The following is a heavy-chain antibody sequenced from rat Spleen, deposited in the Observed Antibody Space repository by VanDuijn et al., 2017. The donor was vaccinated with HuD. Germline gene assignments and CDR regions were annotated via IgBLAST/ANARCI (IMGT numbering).Heavy chain of an antibody. V-gene: IGHV5-46*01. CDR1: GFTFSSFP. CDR3: TRSQGLADY. CDR2: ISSGGGGT. D-gene: IGHD4-1*01. Sequence: EVQLVESGGGLVQPGRSLKLSCAASGFTFSSFPMAWVRQAPKKGLEWVASISSGGGGTYYPDSVKGRFTNSRDNAKSTLYLQMNSLRYEDTATYYCTRSQGLADYWGQGVMVTVSS. J-gene: IGHJ2*01.